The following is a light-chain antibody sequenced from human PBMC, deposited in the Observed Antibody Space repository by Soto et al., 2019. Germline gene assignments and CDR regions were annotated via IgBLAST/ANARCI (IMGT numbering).Light chain of an antibody. CDR1: SSDVGLYNL. Sequence: QSVLPQPASVSGSPGQSITISCTGTSSDVGLYNLVSWYQHHPGKAPKLMIHEASKRPSGVSSRFSGSKSGNTASLTISGLQAEDEADYYCCSYAGGSTYVFGTGTKVTVL. CDR3: CSYAGGSTYV. CDR2: EAS. J-gene: IGLJ1*01. V-gene: IGLV2-23*01.